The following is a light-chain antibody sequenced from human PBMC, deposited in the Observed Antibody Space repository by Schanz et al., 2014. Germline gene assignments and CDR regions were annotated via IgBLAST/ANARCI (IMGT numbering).Light chain of an antibody. CDR1: QSVANNF. J-gene: IGKJ3*01. Sequence: EIVLTQSPGTLSLSPGDRATLSCRASQSVANNFLAWYQQKPGQAPTLLIYGASSRATGIPDRFSGSGSGTDFTLTISKLEPEDFAVYYCHQYGISPFTFGPGTKVDIK. CDR2: GAS. CDR3: HQYGISPFT. V-gene: IGKV3-20*01.